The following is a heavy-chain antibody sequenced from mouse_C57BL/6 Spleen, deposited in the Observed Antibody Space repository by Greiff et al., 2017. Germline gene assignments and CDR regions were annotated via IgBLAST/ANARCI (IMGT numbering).Heavy chain of an antibody. CDR1: GFTFSDSG. V-gene: IGHV5-17*01. D-gene: IGHD2-4*01. CDR3: ARDYDDAMDY. Sequence: EVKLVESGGGLVKPGGSLKLSCAASGFTFSDSGLHWVRQAPEKGLEWVAYISSGSSTIYYADTVKGRFTISRDNAKNTLFLQMTSLRSEDTAMYYCARDYDDAMDYWGQGTSVTVSS. J-gene: IGHJ4*01. CDR2: ISSGSSTI.